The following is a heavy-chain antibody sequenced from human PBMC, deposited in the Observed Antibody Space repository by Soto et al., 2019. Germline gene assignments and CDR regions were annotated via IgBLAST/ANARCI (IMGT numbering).Heavy chain of an antibody. CDR2: ISAYNGNT. CDR1: GYTFTSYG. V-gene: IGHV1-18*01. J-gene: IGHJ1*01. Sequence: ASVKVSCKASGYTFTSYGISWVRQAPGQGLEWMGWISAYNGNTNYAQKLQGRVTMTTDTSTSTAYMELRSLRSDDTAVYYCARDPRYGDYLRFFGYFQHWGQGTLVTVSS. D-gene: IGHD4-17*01. CDR3: ARDPRYGDYLRFFGYFQH.